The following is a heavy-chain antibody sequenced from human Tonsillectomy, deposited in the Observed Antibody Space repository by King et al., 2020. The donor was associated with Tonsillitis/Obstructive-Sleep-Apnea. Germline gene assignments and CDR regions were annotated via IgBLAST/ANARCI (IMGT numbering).Heavy chain of an antibody. CDR3: ASAAYCSGGNCYSTLFDY. Sequence: VQLVESGGGLVQPGGSLRLSCAASGFTFSSYEMNWVRQAPGKGLEWLSYIKSGGSNIYYADSVKGRFTISRDNAKNSMYLQMNSLRAEDTPVYYCASAAYCSGGNCYSTLFDYWGQGTLVTVSS. CDR1: GFTFSSYE. V-gene: IGHV3-48*03. D-gene: IGHD2-15*01. J-gene: IGHJ4*02. CDR2: IKSGGSNI.